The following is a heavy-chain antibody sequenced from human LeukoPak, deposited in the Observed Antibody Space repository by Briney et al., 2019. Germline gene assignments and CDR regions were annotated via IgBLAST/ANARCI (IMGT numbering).Heavy chain of an antibody. V-gene: IGHV3-48*03. J-gene: IGHJ4*02. CDR3: AKHPQD. CDR1: GFSFSSYE. Sequence: GGSLRLSCAAFGFSFSSYEMNWVRQAPGKGLEWVSYISSSGNTIYYADSVRGRFTISRDNAKNSLYLQMNSLRAEDTAVYYCAKHPQDWGQGTLVSVSS. CDR2: ISSSGNTI.